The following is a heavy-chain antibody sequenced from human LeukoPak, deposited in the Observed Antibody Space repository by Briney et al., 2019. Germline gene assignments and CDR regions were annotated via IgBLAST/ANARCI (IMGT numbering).Heavy chain of an antibody. CDR2: INHSGGT. J-gene: IGHJ5*02. V-gene: IGHV4-34*01. Sequence: SETLSLTCAVYGGSFSGYYWSWIRQPPGKGLEWIGEINHSGGTNYNPSLKSRVTISVDTSKNQFSLKLSSVTAADTAVYYCARVGCSGGSCYSGNWFDPWGQGTLVTVSS. CDR3: ARVGCSGGSCYSGNWFDP. D-gene: IGHD2-15*01. CDR1: GGSFSGYY.